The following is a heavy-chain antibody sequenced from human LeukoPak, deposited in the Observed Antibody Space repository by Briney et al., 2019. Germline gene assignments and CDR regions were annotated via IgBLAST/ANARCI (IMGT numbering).Heavy chain of an antibody. D-gene: IGHD3-9*01. J-gene: IGHJ3*02. CDR1: GGSFSGYY. Sequence: PSETLSLTCAVYGGSFSGYYWSWIRQPPGKGLEWIGEINHSGSTNYNPSLKSRVTISVDTSKNQFSLKLSSVTAADTAVYYCARDALRYFDWLLLTDAFDIWGQGTMVTVSS. V-gene: IGHV4-34*01. CDR2: INHSGST. CDR3: ARDALRYFDWLLLTDAFDI.